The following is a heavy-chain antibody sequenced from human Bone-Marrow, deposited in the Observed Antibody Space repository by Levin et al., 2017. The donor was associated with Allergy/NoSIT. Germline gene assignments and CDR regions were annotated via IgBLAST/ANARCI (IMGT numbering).Heavy chain of an antibody. CDR3: AREDVVRGIRSFDI. CDR2: IWNDGSNK. Sequence: LSLPCAASGFTFSSSSMHWVRQAPDKGLEWVAMIWNDGSNKYYADSVEGRFTISRDNSKNTVYVQMNSLRDEDTAVYYCAREDVVRGIRSFDIWGQGTMVTVSS. J-gene: IGHJ3*02. V-gene: IGHV3-33*01. CDR1: GFTFSSSS. D-gene: IGHD2-21*01.